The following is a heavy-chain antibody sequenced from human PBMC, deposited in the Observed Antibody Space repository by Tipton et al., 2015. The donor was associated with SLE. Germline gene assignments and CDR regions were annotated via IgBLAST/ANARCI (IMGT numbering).Heavy chain of an antibody. Sequence: TLSLTCTVSGDSISNYYWSWIRQSPGKGLEWIGYIHDSGSTDYNPSLKSRVTISIDTSENQFSLNLRSVTAADTAVYYCARDRVGYCSGGNCVVWDYWGQGTLVTVSS. D-gene: IGHD2-15*01. V-gene: IGHV4-59*12. CDR3: ARDRVGYCSGGNCVVWDY. CDR2: IHDSGST. J-gene: IGHJ4*02. CDR1: GDSISNYY.